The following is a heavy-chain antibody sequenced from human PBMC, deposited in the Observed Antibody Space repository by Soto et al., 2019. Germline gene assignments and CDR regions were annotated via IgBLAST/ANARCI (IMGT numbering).Heavy chain of an antibody. J-gene: IGHJ4*02. CDR3: ASLYDLWTGYLSPVDY. V-gene: IGHV3-11*01. CDR2: IDTSSTKI. D-gene: IGHD3-3*01. CDR1: GYTFSDYY. Sequence: GGSLRLSCAASGYTFSDYYLSWIRQAPGKGLEWISYIDTSSTKIYYADSVRGRFTISRDNGKNSLFLEMNNLRVEDTAVYFCASLYDLWTGYLSPVDYWGRGSLVTGSS.